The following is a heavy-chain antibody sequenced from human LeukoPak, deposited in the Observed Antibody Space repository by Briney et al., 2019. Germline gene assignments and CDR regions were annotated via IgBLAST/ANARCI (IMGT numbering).Heavy chain of an antibody. V-gene: IGHV3-73*01. CDR1: GFTFSDSV. Sequence: PGGSLKLSCAASGFTFSDSVMHWVRQASGKGLEWVGRLRGEPNSYATVYAASVKGRFTISRDDSRNTAYLQVNSLKTEDTAVYYCTVMDPSYGMDVWGQGTTVTVSS. CDR3: TVMDPSYGMDV. D-gene: IGHD3-16*01. CDR2: LRGEPNSYAT. J-gene: IGHJ6*02.